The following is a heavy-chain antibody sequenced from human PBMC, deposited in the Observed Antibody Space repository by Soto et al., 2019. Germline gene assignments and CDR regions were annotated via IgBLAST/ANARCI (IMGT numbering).Heavy chain of an antibody. CDR1: GFTFSNYT. Sequence: EVQLVESGGGLVKPGGSLRLSCVASGFTFSNYTMNWVRQAPGRGLEWVSSIRSSSTFIYYADSVKGRFTISRDNAKNSLYLQMNSRRAEDTAMYYCARDRGSGGFVDWFDPWGQGTLVTVSS. V-gene: IGHV3-21*01. D-gene: IGHD6-19*01. J-gene: IGHJ5*02. CDR3: ARDRGSGGFVDWFDP. CDR2: IRSSSTFI.